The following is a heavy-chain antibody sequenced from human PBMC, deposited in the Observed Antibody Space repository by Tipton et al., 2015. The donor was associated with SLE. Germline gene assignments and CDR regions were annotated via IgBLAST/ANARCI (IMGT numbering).Heavy chain of an antibody. V-gene: IGHV4-34*01. CDR3: AGTYYGDYVWFDP. CDR1: GGSFSGYY. CDR2: INHSGST. J-gene: IGHJ5*02. Sequence: TLSLTCAVYGGSFSGYYWSWIRQPPGKGLEWIGEINHSGSTNYNPSLKIRVTISVDTSKNQFSLKLNSVTAADTAVYYCAGTYYGDYVWFDPWGQGILVTVSS. D-gene: IGHD4-17*01.